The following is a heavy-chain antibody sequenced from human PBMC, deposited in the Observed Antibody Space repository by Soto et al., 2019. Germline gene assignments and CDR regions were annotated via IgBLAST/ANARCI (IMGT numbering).Heavy chain of an antibody. Sequence: AASVKVSCKASGGTFSSYAISWVRQAPGQGLEWMGGIIPIFGTAIYAQKFQGRVTITADESTSTAYMELSSLRSEDTAVYYCARLLVTIAKAFDIWGQGTMVTVSS. CDR1: GGTFSSYA. V-gene: IGHV1-69*13. CDR3: ARLLVTIAKAFDI. CDR2: IIPIFGTA. J-gene: IGHJ3*02. D-gene: IGHD4-4*01.